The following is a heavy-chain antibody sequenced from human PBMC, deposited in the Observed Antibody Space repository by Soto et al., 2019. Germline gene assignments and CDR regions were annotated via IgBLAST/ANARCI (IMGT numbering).Heavy chain of an antibody. CDR1: GGTFSSYA. V-gene: IGHV1-69*13. D-gene: IGHD3-3*01. CDR2: IIPIFGTA. J-gene: IGHJ6*02. Sequence: GASVKVSCKASGGTFSSYAISWVRQAPGQGLEWMGGIIPIFGTANYAQKFQGRVTITADESTSTAYMELSSLRSEDTAVYYCARAGGSNYDFFHEDYYYGMDVWGQGTTVTISS. CDR3: ARAGGSNYDFFHEDYYYGMDV.